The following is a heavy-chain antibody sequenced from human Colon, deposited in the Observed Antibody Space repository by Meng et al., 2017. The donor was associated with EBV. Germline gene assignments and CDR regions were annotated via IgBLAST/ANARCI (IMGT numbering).Heavy chain of an antibody. D-gene: IGHD2-2*01. CDR1: GSILTSYA. CDR2: ISAYNGNT. CDR3: ARFYCSSTSCPHVLFDY. J-gene: IGHJ4*02. Sequence: QVRLVKAGGGVKKPGASGKVSCEASGSILTSYAISWVRQAPGQGLQYMGWISAYNGNTNYAQELQGRVTMTTDTSTSTAYMELRSLRFDDTAVYYCARFYCSSTSCPHVLFDYWGQGTLVTVSS. V-gene: IGHV1-18*01.